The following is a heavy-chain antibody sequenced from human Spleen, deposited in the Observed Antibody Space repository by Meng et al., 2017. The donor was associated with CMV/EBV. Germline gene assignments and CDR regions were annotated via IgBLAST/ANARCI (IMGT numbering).Heavy chain of an antibody. V-gene: IGHV4-34*01. CDR3: ARASAYTYYYDSSRNPRAYFDY. Sequence: HVMLQPWGAVPLKPSELLFLTRPGDGWSFSGYYCSWIRQPPGKGLECIGEINHSGSTNYNPSLKSRVTISVDTSKNQFSLKLSSVTAADTAVYYCARASAYTYYYDSSRNPRAYFDYWGQGTLSPSPQ. J-gene: IGHJ4*02. D-gene: IGHD3-22*01. CDR2: INHSGST. CDR1: GWSFSGYY.